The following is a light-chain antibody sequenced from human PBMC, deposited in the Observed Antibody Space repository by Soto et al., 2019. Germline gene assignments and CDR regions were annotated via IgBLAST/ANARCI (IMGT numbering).Light chain of an antibody. CDR2: EVT. V-gene: IGLV2-8*01. J-gene: IGLJ3*02. Sequence: LTQPPSASGSPGQSVTISCTGTSSDVGGYNYVSWYQQYPGRAPKLMIYEVTKRPSGVPDRFSGSKSGNTASLTVSGLQAEDEADYYCSSYAASNNFYFVFGGGTQLTVL. CDR3: SSYAASNNFYFV. CDR1: SSDVGGYNY.